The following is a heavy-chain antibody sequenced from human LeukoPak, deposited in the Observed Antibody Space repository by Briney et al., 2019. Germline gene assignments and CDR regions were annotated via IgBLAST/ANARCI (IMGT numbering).Heavy chain of an antibody. D-gene: IGHD3-9*01. CDR3: ARDTYDILTGGD. CDR1: GYSFPTYG. CDR2: ISNDNGIT. Sequence: ASVKVSCKTSGYSFPTYGISWVRQAPGQGLEWMGWISNDNGITNYAPQFQGRVTLDTETYTSTAYMELRNLRSDDTAVYYCARDTYDILTGGDWGQGTLVTVSS. V-gene: IGHV1-18*01. J-gene: IGHJ4*02.